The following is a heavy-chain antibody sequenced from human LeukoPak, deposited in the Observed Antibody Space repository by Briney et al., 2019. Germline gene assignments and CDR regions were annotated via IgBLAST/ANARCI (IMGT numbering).Heavy chain of an antibody. V-gene: IGHV3-33*01. CDR1: GFTFSSYG. J-gene: IGHJ3*02. CDR3: ARDGSQYYYDSSGLSDI. CDR2: IWYDGSNK. Sequence: PGGSLRLSCAASGFTFSSYGMHWVRQAPGKGLEWVAVIWYDGSNKYYADSVKGRFTISRDNSKNTLYLQMNSLRAEDTAVYYCARDGSQYYYDSSGLSDIWGQGTMVTVSS. D-gene: IGHD3-22*01.